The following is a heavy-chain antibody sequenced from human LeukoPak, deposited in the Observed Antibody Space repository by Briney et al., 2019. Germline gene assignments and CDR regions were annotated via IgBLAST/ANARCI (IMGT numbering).Heavy chain of an antibody. D-gene: IGHD3-22*01. CDR1: GYSFTSYW. CDR2: IYPGDSDT. CDR3: ASSSGSHYDAFDI. J-gene: IGHJ3*02. Sequence: GESLKISCKGSGYSFTSYWIGWVRQMPGKGLEWMGIIYPGDSDTRYSPSFQGQITISADKSISTAYLQWSSLKASDTAMYYCASSSGSHYDAFDIWGQGTMVSVSS. V-gene: IGHV5-51*01.